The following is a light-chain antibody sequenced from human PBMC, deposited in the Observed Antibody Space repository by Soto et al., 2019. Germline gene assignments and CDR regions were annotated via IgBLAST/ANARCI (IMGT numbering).Light chain of an antibody. CDR2: AAS. Sequence: DIQMTQSPSSLSASEGDRVTITCRASQSINCYLNWYQHKPGKAPKLLIYAASNLQSGVPSRFSGSGSGTDFTLIISSLKPEDFATYYCQQSYSTPTFGGGTKVEIK. CDR1: QSINCY. CDR3: QQSYSTPT. V-gene: IGKV1-39*01. J-gene: IGKJ4*01.